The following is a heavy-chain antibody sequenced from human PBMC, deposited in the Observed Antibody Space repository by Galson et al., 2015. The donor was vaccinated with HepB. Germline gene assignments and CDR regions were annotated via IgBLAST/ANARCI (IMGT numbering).Heavy chain of an antibody. CDR3: VRDVAAQFDY. J-gene: IGHJ4*02. CDR1: GFAFSSYA. V-gene: IGHV3-23*01. D-gene: IGHD6-6*01. CDR2: ISNGGDRT. Sequence: SLRLSCAASGFAFSSYAISWVRQAPGKGLEWVSAISNGGDRTYYADFVKGRFTISRDNSKNTLSLQMNSLKDEDTAIYYCVRDVAAQFDYWGQGTVVTVSS.